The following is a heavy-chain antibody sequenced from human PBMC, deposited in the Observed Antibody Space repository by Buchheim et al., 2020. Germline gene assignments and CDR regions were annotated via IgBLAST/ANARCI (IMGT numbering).Heavy chain of an antibody. CDR3: ALLGIAAAGNGPTADY. V-gene: IGHV1-2*06. Sequence: QVQLVQSGAEVKKPGASVKVSCKASGYTFTGYYMHWVRQAPGQGLEWMGRINPNSGGTNYAQKFQGRVTMTRDKSLSTANMELSRLRSDDTAVYYCALLGIAAAGNGPTADYWGQGTL. D-gene: IGHD6-13*01. CDR1: GYTFTGYY. J-gene: IGHJ4*02. CDR2: INPNSGGT.